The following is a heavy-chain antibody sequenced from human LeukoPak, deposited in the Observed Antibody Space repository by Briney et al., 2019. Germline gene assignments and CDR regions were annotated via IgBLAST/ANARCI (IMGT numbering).Heavy chain of an antibody. CDR3: VREAKHVWGSCDY. J-gene: IGHJ4*02. CDR2: ISSSASPI. Sequence: GGSLRLSCAASGFAFSTYEMNWVRQAPGKGLEWVSYISSSASPIYYADSVKGRFTISRDNAKNSLYLQMNSLRAEDTAIYYCVREAKHVWGSCDYWGQGTLVGVSS. V-gene: IGHV3-48*03. D-gene: IGHD3-16*01. CDR1: GFAFSTYE.